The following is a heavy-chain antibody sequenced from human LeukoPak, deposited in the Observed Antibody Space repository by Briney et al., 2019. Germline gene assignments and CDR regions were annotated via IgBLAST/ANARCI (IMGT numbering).Heavy chain of an antibody. D-gene: IGHD1-26*01. CDR1: GGSISSYY. CDR3: ARETRLHSGSYSNDAFDI. J-gene: IGHJ3*02. Sequence: SPETLSLTCTVSGGSISSYYWSWIRQPPGKGLEWIGYISYSGSTDYNPSLKSRVTISLDTSKNQFSLRLSSVTAADTAVYYCARETRLHSGSYSNDAFDIWGQGTMVTVSS. CDR2: ISYSGST. V-gene: IGHV4-59*01.